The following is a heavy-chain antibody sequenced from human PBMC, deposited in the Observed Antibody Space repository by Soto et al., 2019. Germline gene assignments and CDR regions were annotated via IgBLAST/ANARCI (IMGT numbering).Heavy chain of an antibody. V-gene: IGHV3-74*01. J-gene: IGHJ4*02. Sequence: EVQLVESGGGLVQPGGSLRLSCAASGFTFRDHWMHWVRQAPGKGLVWVSRINSDGSITTYADSVKGRFTISRDNAKSTLYLQLNSLRAEDTALYYCARGYSSGPDYWGQGTLVTVSS. CDR3: ARGYSSGPDY. CDR2: INSDGSIT. D-gene: IGHD6-19*01. CDR1: GFTFRDHW.